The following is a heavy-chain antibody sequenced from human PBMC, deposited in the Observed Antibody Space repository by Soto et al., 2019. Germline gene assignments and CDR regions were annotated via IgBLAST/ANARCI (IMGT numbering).Heavy chain of an antibody. D-gene: IGHD3-9*01. Sequence: QITLKESGPTLLSPTQTLALTCTFSGFSLSTSGEGVGWIRQSPGKALEWLALIYWDDDKRYSPSLKSRLTIIKDTSKNQVVLIMTNMDPVDTATYYGAHRVVWRPSDWTLGWFDPWGQGTLVTVSS. J-gene: IGHJ5*02. CDR1: GFSLSTSGEG. CDR2: IYWDDDK. CDR3: AHRVVWRPSDWTLGWFDP. V-gene: IGHV2-5*02.